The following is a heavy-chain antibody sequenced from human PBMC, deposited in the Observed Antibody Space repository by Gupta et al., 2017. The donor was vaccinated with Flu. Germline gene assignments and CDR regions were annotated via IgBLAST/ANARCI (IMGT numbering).Heavy chain of an antibody. D-gene: IGHD1-26*01. Sequence: QLQLQESGPGLVKPSETLSLTCTVSGGSISSSSYYWGWIRQPPGKGLEWIGSIYYSGSTYYNPSLKSRVTISVDTSKNQFSLKLSSVTAADTAVYYCARRWIVGATIDYWGQGTLVTVSS. CDR1: GGSISSSSYY. V-gene: IGHV4-39*01. CDR3: ARRWIVGATIDY. CDR2: IYYSGST. J-gene: IGHJ4*02.